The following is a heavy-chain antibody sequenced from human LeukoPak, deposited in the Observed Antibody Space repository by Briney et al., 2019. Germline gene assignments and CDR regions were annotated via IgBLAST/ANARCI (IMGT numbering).Heavy chain of an antibody. J-gene: IGHJ4*02. D-gene: IGHD5-18*01. V-gene: IGHV1-69*04. CDR2: IIPILGIA. CDR1: GGTFSSYA. CDR3: ARDRRGYSYGNFDY. Sequence: GASVKVSCKASGGTFSSYAISWVRQAPGQGLEWMGRIIPILGIANYAQKFQGRVTITADKSTSTAYMELSSLRSEDTAVYYCARDRRGYSYGNFDYWGQGTLVTVSS.